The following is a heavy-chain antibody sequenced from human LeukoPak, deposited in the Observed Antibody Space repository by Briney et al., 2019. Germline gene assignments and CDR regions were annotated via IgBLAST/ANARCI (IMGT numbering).Heavy chain of an antibody. CDR1: GFTFSTAW. CDR3: ASGKLEQHNAFDI. D-gene: IGHD1/OR15-1a*01. V-gene: IGHV3-74*01. Sequence: GGSLRLSCAASGFTFSTAWMHWVRQAPGKELVWVSRINTDGITTTYADSVKGRFTISRDNAKNTLYLQMNSLGAEDTAVYYCASGKLEQHNAFDIWGQGTMVTVSS. J-gene: IGHJ3*02. CDR2: INTDGITT.